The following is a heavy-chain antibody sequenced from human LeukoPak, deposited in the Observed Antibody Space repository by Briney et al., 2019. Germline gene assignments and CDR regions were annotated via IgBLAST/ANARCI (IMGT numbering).Heavy chain of an antibody. Sequence: GGSLRLSCAAPGFTFSSYWMSWVRQAPGKGLEWVANIKQDGVEQYYVDPVEGRFTISRDNAKSSLFLQMNSLRAEDTAVYYCARISQRSFDPCGQGTLVTVSS. D-gene: IGHD2-15*01. CDR2: IKQDGVEQ. CDR1: GFTFSSYW. CDR3: ARISQRSFDP. V-gene: IGHV3-7*05. J-gene: IGHJ5*02.